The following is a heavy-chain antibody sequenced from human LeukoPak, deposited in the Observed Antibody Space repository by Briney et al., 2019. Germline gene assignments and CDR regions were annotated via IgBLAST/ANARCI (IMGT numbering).Heavy chain of an antibody. V-gene: IGHV3-21*01. J-gene: IGHJ4*02. CDR2: ISSSSSYI. CDR3: ARDRRGTSCHDY. Sequence: GGSLRLSCAASGFTFSSYSMNWVRQAPGKGLEWVSSISSSSSYIYYADSVKGRFTISRDNAKNSLYLQMNSPRAEDTAVYYCARDRRGTSCHDYWGQGTLVTVSS. CDR1: GFTFSSYS. D-gene: IGHD2-2*01.